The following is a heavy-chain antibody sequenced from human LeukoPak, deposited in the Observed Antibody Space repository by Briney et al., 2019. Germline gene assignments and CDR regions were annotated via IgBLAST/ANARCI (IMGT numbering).Heavy chain of an antibody. V-gene: IGHV1-18*01. CDR2: IGAYNGNT. CDR1: GYTFSSNG. J-gene: IGHJ4*02. CDR3: AKDHQYDFDY. D-gene: IGHD2-8*01. Sequence: ASVTVSCKASGYTFSSNGISWGRQAPGQGLEWMGWIGAYNGNTNYAQNFQGRVTMTTDTSTSTAYMELRTLSSDDTAVYYCAKDHQYDFDYWGQRTLVTVST.